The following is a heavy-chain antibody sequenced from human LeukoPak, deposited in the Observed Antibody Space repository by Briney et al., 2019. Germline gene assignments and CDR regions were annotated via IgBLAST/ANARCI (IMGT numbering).Heavy chain of an antibody. CDR2: INHSGST. CDR3: ARAPYYGMDV. Sequence: SETLSLTCAVYGGSFSGYYWSWIRQPPGKGLEWIGEINHSGSTNYNPSLKSRVTISVDTSKNQFSLKLSSVTAADTAVYYCARAPYYGMDVWGQGTTATVSS. V-gene: IGHV4-34*01. CDR1: GGSFSGYY. J-gene: IGHJ6*02.